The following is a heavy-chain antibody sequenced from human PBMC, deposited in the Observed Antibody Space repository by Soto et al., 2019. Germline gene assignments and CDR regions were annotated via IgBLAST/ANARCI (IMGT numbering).Heavy chain of an antibody. Sequence: PSETLSLTCTVSGGSISNHYWSWIRQPPGKGLEWFCFIFYSGSTNYISSLKVRFTFSLDTSKIQFSLKLSSVTAADTAVYYCSRGGWSMDVWGQGTTVTVS. CDR2: IFYSGST. D-gene: IGHD2-15*01. V-gene: IGHV4-59*11. CDR3: SRGGWSMDV. J-gene: IGHJ6*02. CDR1: GGSISNHY.